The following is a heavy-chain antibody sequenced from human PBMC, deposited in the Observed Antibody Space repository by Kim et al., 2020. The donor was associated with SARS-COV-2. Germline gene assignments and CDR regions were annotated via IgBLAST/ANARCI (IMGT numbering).Heavy chain of an antibody. V-gene: IGHV6-1*01. CDR2: N. Sequence: NGYAVSVKSRLTINPDTSKNQFSLQLNSVTPEDTAVYYCARARGEIVAFDIWGQGTMVTVSS. J-gene: IGHJ3*02. CDR3: ARARGEIVAFDI. D-gene: IGHD3-10*01.